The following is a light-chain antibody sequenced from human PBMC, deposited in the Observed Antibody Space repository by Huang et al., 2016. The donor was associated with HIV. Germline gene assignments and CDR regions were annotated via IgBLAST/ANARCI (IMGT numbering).Light chain of an antibody. Sequence: DIVLTQSPATLSLSPGERATLSCRAGQSVGSYLAWYQQTPGQAPRRLVSDASHRPTGSPARFSGSGSGTDFTRTISSLEPEDFAVYYCHQHSSWPGTFGQGTRVEIK. CDR3: HQHSSWPGT. CDR2: DAS. CDR1: QSVGSY. V-gene: IGKV3-11*01. J-gene: IGKJ1*01.